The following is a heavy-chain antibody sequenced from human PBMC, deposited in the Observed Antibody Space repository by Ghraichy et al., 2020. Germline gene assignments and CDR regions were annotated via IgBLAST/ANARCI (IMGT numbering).Heavy chain of an antibody. CDR1: GFSFSYYW. CDR3: ARDAATGVGGMDV. J-gene: IGHJ6*02. Sequence: GGSLRLSCAASGFSFSYYWMSWLRQTPGKGLEWVADINQDGSETYYVDSVKGRFTVSRDNAKNSLYLQMNSLRVDDTAVYSCARDAATGVGGMDVWGQGTTVTVSS. CDR2: INQDGSET. V-gene: IGHV3-7*01. D-gene: IGHD1-14*01.